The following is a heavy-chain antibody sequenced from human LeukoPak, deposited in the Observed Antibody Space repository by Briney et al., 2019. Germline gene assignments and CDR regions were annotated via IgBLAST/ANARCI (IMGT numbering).Heavy chain of an antibody. Sequence: GGSLRLSCGASGFTFSSYWMYWVRQAPGRGPVWVSTINTNGRSTIYADSVKGRFTISRDNAKNSLYLQMNSLRAEDMALYYCAKAYCGGDCYWFDYWGQGTLVTVSS. D-gene: IGHD2-21*01. CDR3: AKAYCGGDCYWFDY. CDR2: INTNGRST. V-gene: IGHV3-74*01. J-gene: IGHJ4*02. CDR1: GFTFSSYW.